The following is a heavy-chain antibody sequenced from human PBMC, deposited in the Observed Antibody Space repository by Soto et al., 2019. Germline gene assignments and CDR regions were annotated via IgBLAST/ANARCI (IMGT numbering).Heavy chain of an antibody. CDR2: ISSSSSYT. Sequence: QVQLVESGGGLVKPGGSLRLSCAASGFTFSDYYMSWIRQAPGKGLECISYISSSSSYTNYAASVKGRFTISRDNAKNSLYLQMNSLRAEDTAVYYCASSQRGYSYGYNYWGQGTLVTVSS. CDR3: ASSQRGYSYGYNY. V-gene: IGHV3-11*05. CDR1: GFTFSDYY. J-gene: IGHJ4*02. D-gene: IGHD5-18*01.